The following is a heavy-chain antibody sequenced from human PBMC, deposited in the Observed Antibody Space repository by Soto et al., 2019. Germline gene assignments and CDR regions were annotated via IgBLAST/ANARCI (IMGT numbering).Heavy chain of an antibody. D-gene: IGHD1-26*01. J-gene: IGHJ1*01. Sequence: QVQLQESGPGLVKPSETVSLTCTVSGDSISSSSLYWGWIRQPPGKGLEWIGSIYNSGKTYYSPSLESRVTISVDTSMSQSSLKLSSVTAADTAVHYCARHASNSGSYSEYFQYWGQGTLVAVSS. CDR1: GDSISSSSLY. V-gene: IGHV4-39*01. CDR2: IYNSGKT. CDR3: ARHASNSGSYSEYFQY.